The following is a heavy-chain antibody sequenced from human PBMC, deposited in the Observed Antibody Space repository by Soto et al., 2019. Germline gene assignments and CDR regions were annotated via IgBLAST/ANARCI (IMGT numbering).Heavy chain of an antibody. CDR1: GFTFSSYA. V-gene: IGHV3-30-3*01. Sequence: GGSLRLSCAASGFTFSSYALHWVRQAPGKGLEWVAVISYDGSNKYYADSVKGRFTISRDNSKNTLYLQMNSLRAEDTAVYYCAIQPYGPLDYWGQGTLVTVSS. CDR2: ISYDGSNK. D-gene: IGHD3-10*01. J-gene: IGHJ4*02. CDR3: AIQPYGPLDY.